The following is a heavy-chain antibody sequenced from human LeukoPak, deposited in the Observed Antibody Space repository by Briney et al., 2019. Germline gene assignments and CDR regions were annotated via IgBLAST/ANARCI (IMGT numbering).Heavy chain of an antibody. Sequence: GESLKISCKGFEYSFTTYWIGWVRQMPGRGLEWMGIIYPNDSDTIYSPSLQGQVTISADKSISTAYLQWGSLKASDTAMYYCARYPRGEGFDFWGQGTLVTVSS. CDR2: IYPNDSDT. J-gene: IGHJ4*02. CDR3: ARYPRGEGFDF. V-gene: IGHV5-51*01. D-gene: IGHD3-16*01. CDR1: EYSFTTYW.